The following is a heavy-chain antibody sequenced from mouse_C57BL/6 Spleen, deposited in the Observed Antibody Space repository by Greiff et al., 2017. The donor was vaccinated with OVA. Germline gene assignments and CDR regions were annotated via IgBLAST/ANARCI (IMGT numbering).Heavy chain of an antibody. V-gene: IGHV7-3*01. CDR1: GFTFTDYY. CDR2: IRNKANGYTT. D-gene: IGHD2-2*01. Sequence: EVKLVESGGGLVQPGGSLSLSCAASGFTFTDYYMSWVRQPPGKALEWLGFIRNKANGYTTEYSASVKGRFTISRDNSQSILYLQMNALRAEDSATYYCSVLWLEDAMDYWGQGTSVTVSS. CDR3: SVLWLEDAMDY. J-gene: IGHJ4*01.